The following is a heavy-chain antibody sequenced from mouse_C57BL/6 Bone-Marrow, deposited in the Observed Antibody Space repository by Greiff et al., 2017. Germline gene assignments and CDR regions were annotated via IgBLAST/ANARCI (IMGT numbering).Heavy chain of an antibody. D-gene: IGHD2-4*01. Sequence: EVKVVESGGGLVQPGGSLKLSCAASGFTFSDYGMAWVRQAPRKGPEWVAFISNLAYSIYHADTVTGRCTISGENAKNTRYLEMSSLRSEDTAMYYCARQADYDVDYWGQGTTLTVSS. V-gene: IGHV5-15*01. J-gene: IGHJ2*01. CDR3: ARQADYDVDY. CDR2: ISNLAYSI. CDR1: GFTFSDYG.